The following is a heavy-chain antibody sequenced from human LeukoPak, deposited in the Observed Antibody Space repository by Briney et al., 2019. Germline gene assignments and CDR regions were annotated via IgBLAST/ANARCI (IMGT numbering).Heavy chain of an antibody. V-gene: IGHV1-69*05. Sequence: SVKVSCKASGGTFSSYAISWVRQAPGQGLEWMGGIIPIFGTASYAQKFQGRVTMTRDTSTSTVYMELSSLRSEDTAVYYCARGYYYGSGSYFWLAHFDYWGQGTLVTVSS. CDR2: IIPIFGTA. CDR1: GGTFSSYA. CDR3: ARGYYYGSGSYFWLAHFDY. D-gene: IGHD3-10*01. J-gene: IGHJ4*02.